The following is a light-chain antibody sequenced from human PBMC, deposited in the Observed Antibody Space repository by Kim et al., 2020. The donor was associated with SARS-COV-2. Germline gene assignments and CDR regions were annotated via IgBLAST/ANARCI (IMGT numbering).Light chain of an antibody. CDR3: CSYTGNTYV. V-gene: IGLV2-11*01. CDR1: SSDVGAYNY. Sequence: QSALTQPRSVSGSPGQSVTISCTGTSSDVGAYNYVSWYQQHPGKAPKLMIYDVNKRPSGVPDRFSGSKSGHTASLTISGLQAEDEADYYCCSYTGNTYVFGTGAEVTVL. J-gene: IGLJ1*01. CDR2: DVN.